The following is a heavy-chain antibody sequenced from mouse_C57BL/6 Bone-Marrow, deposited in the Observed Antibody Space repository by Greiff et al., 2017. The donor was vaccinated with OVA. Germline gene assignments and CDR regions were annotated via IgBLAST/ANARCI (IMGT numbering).Heavy chain of an antibody. Sequence: EVQGVESGEGLVKPGGSLKLSCAASGFTFSSYAMSWVRQTPEKRLEWVAYISSGGDYIYYADTVKGRFTISRDNARNTLYLQMSSLKSEDTAMYYCTRGRRSNYVDYYAMDYWGQGTSVTVSS. D-gene: IGHD2-5*01. CDR3: TRGRRSNYVDYYAMDY. CDR1: GFTFSSYA. V-gene: IGHV5-9-1*02. CDR2: ISSGGDYI. J-gene: IGHJ4*01.